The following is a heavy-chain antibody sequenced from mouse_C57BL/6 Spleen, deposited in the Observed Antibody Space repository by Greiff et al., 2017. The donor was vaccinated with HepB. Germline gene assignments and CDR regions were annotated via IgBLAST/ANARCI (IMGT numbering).Heavy chain of an antibody. D-gene: IGHD2-4*01. CDR3: ARAPYDYDEKGYYFDY. CDR2: IHPNSGST. J-gene: IGHJ2*01. V-gene: IGHV1-64*01. CDR1: GYTFTSYW. Sequence: QVQLQQPGAELVKPGASVKLSCKASGYTFTSYWMHWVKQRPGQGLEWIGMIHPNSGSTNYNEKFKSKATLTVDKSSSTAYMQLSSLTSEDSAVYYCARAPYDYDEKGYYFDYWGQGTTLTVSS.